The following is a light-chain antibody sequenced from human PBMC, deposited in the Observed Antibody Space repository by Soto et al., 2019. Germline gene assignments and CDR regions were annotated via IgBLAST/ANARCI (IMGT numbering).Light chain of an antibody. J-gene: IGLJ2*01. Sequence: QSVLTQPASVSGSPGQSITISCIGTSSDVGAYDLVSWYQQHPGTAPRLIIYENIRRPSTITSRFSGSKSGNTASLTTSGLRAEDEANYHCCSYAGNRIFIFGGGTKVTVL. CDR3: CSYAGNRIFI. CDR1: SSDVGAYDL. CDR2: ENI. V-gene: IGLV2-23*01.